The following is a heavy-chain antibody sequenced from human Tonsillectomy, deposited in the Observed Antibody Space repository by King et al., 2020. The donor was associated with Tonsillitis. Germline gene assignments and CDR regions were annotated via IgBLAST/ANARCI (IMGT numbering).Heavy chain of an antibody. Sequence: QLVQSGGGVVQPGRSLRLSCAASGFTFSSYGMHWVRQAPGKGLEWVAFIRYDGSTKYYADSVKGRFTISRDNSKNTLYLQMNSLRAEDTAVYYCAKEGQKHYALYFYFYAMDVWGQGTTVTVSS. J-gene: IGHJ6*02. CDR1: GFTFSSYG. CDR3: AKEGQKHYALYFYFYAMDV. V-gene: IGHV3-30*02. CDR2: IRYDGSTK. D-gene: IGHD2-2*01.